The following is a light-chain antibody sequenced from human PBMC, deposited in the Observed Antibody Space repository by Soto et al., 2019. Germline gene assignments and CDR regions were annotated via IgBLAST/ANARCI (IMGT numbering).Light chain of an antibody. V-gene: IGLV2-14*01. CDR1: STDIGGYNY. J-gene: IGLJ1*01. CDR3: CLYVGGRTYV. CDR2: GVS. Sequence: QSVLTQPASVSGSPGQSITVSCTGTSTDIGGYNYVSWYQQHPGKAPKLVIYGVSNRPSGVSDRFSGSKSGNTASLTISGLQAEDEADYYCCLYVGGRTYVFGAGTKVTVL.